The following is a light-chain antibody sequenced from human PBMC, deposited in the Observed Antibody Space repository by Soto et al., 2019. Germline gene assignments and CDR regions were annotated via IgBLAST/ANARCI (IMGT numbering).Light chain of an antibody. CDR2: VVS. CDR3: SSYTSSSTPVV. CDR1: SRDVGGYNY. Sequence: QSALTQPASVSGSPGQSITISCTGTSRDVGGYNYVSWYQQHPGKAPKLMIYVVSNRPSGVSNRFSGSKSGNTASLTISGLQAEDEADYYCSSYTSSSTPVVFGGGTKLTVL. J-gene: IGLJ2*01. V-gene: IGLV2-14*01.